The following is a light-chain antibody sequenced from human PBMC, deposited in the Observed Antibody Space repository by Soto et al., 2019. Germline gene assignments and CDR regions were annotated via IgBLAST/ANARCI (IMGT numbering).Light chain of an antibody. CDR1: QSVSSN. CDR2: VAS. CDR3: QQYIDWPPT. Sequence: EIVMTQSPATLSVSPGERATLSCRASQSVSSNLAWYQQKAGQAPRLLIYVASTRATGIPARFSGSGSGTEFTLTISSLESEDFAVYYCQQYIDWPPTFGQGTKV. J-gene: IGKJ1*01. V-gene: IGKV3-15*01.